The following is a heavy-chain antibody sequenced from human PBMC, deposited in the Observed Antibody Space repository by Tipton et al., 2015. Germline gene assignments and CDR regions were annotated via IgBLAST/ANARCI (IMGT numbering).Heavy chain of an antibody. J-gene: IGHJ3*02. CDR2: IWYDGDNK. CDR3: ARDRPPHYYGSGIEAFDI. V-gene: IGHV3-33*08. D-gene: IGHD3-10*01. CDR1: EFTFSSYG. Sequence: SLRLSCAASEFTFSSYGMHWVRQAPGKGLEWVAVIWYDGDNKYYADSVKGRFTISRDISEHTLYLQMSSLTVEDTAVYYCARDRPPHYYGSGIEAFDIWGQGTMVTVSS.